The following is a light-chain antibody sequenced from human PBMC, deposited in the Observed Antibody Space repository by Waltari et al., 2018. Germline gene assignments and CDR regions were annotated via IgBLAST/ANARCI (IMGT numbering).Light chain of an antibody. Sequence: QSALTQPRSVSESPGQSVTISCTGTSSDVGGYNYVSWYQQHPGKAPKLMIYDVSKRPSGVPDRFSGSKSGNTASLTISGLQAEDEADYYCCSYAGSSVVVFGGGTKLTVL. J-gene: IGLJ2*01. CDR3: CSYAGSSVVV. CDR2: DVS. V-gene: IGLV2-11*01. CDR1: SSDVGGYNY.